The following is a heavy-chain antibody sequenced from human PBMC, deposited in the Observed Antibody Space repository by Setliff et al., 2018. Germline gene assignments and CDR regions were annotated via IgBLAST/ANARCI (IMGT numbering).Heavy chain of an antibody. CDR3: ARMSGFQYMDV. CDR1: GASISTHY. D-gene: IGHD3-3*01. Sequence: SETLSLTCTVSGASISTHYWSWIRQPAGKGLEWLGQIYTSWSTNYNPSLKGRATLSIDASKRQFSLKLTSVTAADTAVYYCARMSGFQYMDVWGKGTTVTVSS. V-gene: IGHV4-4*07. CDR2: IYTSWST. J-gene: IGHJ6*03.